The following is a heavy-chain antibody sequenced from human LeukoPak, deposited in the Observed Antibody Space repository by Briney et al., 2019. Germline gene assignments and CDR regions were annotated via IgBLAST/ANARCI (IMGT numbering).Heavy chain of an antibody. Sequence: PGGSLRLSCAASGFTFSNYGMSWVRQAPGKGLVWVSRIHSDGSSTSYADSVKGRFTISRDNAKNTLYLQMNSLRAEDTVVYYCARDFPHLPDYWGQGTLVTVSS. CDR2: IHSDGSST. CDR1: GFTFSNYG. V-gene: IGHV3-74*01. CDR3: ARDFPHLPDY. J-gene: IGHJ4*02.